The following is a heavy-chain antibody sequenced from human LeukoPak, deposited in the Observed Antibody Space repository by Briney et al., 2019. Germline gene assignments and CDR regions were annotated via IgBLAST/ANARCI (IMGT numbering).Heavy chain of an antibody. CDR3: ARDSGDTAMVKSFDY. D-gene: IGHD5-18*01. Sequence: GGSLRLSCAASGFTFSSYGMHWVRQAPGKGLEWVAVIWYDGSNKYYADSVKGRFTISRDNSKNTLYLQMNSLRAEDTAVYYCARDSGDTAMVKSFDYWGQGTLVTVSS. V-gene: IGHV3-33*01. CDR1: GFTFSSYG. J-gene: IGHJ4*02. CDR2: IWYDGSNK.